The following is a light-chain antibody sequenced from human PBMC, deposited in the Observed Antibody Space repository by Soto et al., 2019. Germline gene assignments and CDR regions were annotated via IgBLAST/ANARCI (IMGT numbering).Light chain of an antibody. V-gene: IGKV3D-20*01. Sequence: ESVLTQSPAPLYVSPGERATLSCGASQSVSSSYLAWYQQKPGLAPRLLIYDASSRATGIPDRFSGSGSGTDFTLTISRLEPEDFAVYYCHQYGSSLWTFGQGTKVDIK. CDR2: DAS. CDR3: HQYGSSLWT. J-gene: IGKJ1*01. CDR1: QSVSSSY.